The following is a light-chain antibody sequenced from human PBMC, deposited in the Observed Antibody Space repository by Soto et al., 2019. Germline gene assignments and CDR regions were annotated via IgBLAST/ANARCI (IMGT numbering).Light chain of an antibody. V-gene: IGKV3D-15*01. Sequence: EIVLTQSPGGLSVSPGERVTLSCRASQSVDIDLAWYQQKPGQAPRLLIYGASTRATDMPGRFRGSGAGAEFTLTISSLQSEDSAVYYCKQYRGWPRTFGQGIKVDI. J-gene: IGKJ1*01. CDR3: KQYRGWPRT. CDR1: QSVDID. CDR2: GAS.